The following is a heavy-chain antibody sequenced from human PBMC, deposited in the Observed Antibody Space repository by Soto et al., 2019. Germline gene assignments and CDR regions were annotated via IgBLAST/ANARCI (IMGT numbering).Heavy chain of an antibody. D-gene: IGHD5-12*01. CDR2: IFPSDSDT. CDR3: ARQIVRGYSGYEQFPAYDY. V-gene: IGHV5-51*01. Sequence: PGESLKISCKGSGYSFSTYWIAWVRQMPGKGLEWMGIIFPSDSDTRYSPSFQGQVTIAADKSISTAYLQWSSLKASDTAMYYCARQIVRGYSGYEQFPAYDYWGQGTQVTVSS. J-gene: IGHJ4*02. CDR1: GYSFSTYW.